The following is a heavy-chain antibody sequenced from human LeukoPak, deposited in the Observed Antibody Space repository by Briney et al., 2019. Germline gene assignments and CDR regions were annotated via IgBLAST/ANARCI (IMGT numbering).Heavy chain of an antibody. CDR3: ARNRYSGYRRPPAPPGVDY. J-gene: IGHJ4*02. D-gene: IGHD5-12*01. Sequence: ASVKVSCKASGGTFSSYAISWVRQAPGQGLEWMGWISAYNGNTNYAQKLQGRVTMTTDTSTSTAYMELRSLRSDDTAVYYCARNRYSGYRRPPAPPGVDYWGQGTLVTVSS. CDR1: GGTFSSYA. CDR2: ISAYNGNT. V-gene: IGHV1-18*01.